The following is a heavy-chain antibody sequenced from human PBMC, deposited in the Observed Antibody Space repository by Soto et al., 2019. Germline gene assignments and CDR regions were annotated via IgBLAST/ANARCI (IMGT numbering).Heavy chain of an antibody. CDR3: ARPWFGELGYYSYMDV. Sequence: PGGSLRLSCAASGFTFSSYSMNWVRQAPGKGLEWVSSISSSSSYIYYADSVKGRFTISRDNAKNSLYLQMNSLRAEDTAVYYCARPWFGELGYYSYMDVWGKGTTVPVSS. V-gene: IGHV3-21*01. CDR1: GFTFSSYS. D-gene: IGHD3-10*01. CDR2: ISSSSSYI. J-gene: IGHJ6*03.